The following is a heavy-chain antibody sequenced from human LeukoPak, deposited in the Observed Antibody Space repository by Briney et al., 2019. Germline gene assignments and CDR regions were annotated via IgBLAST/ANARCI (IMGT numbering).Heavy chain of an antibody. V-gene: IGHV3-7*03. D-gene: IGHD3-10*01. CDR3: ARVGPLLWFGESPGYYYSGMDV. J-gene: IGHJ6*04. CDR1: GFTFSSYW. CDR2: IKQDGSEK. Sequence: PGGSLRLSCAASGFTFSSYWMSWVRQAPGKGLEWVANIKQDGSEKYYVDSVKGRFTISRDNAKNSLYLQMNSLRAEDTAVYYCARVGPLLWFGESPGYYYSGMDVWGKGTTVTVSS.